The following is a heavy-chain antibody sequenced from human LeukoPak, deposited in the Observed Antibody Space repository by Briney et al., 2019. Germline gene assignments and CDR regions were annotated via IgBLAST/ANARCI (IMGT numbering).Heavy chain of an antibody. V-gene: IGHV1-18*01. CDR1: GYTFVYFG. CDR2: IRPENGDT. D-gene: IGHD3/OR15-3a*01. J-gene: IGHJ6*03. Sequence: ASVKVSCKPSGYTFVYFGLIWVRQAPGQGLEWMGWIRPENGDTNYAQTFQDRVTMTTDTSTNTAYMHLRSLSSDDTAVYFCARVFGYYYFYMDVWGEGTTVIISS. CDR3: ARVFGYYYFYMDV.